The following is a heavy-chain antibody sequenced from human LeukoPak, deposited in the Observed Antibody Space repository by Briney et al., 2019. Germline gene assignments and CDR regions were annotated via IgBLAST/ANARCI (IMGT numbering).Heavy chain of an antibody. CDR2: IYYSGST. J-gene: IGHJ5*02. CDR1: GGSISSYY. Sequence: SETLPLTCTVSGGSISSYYWSWIRQPPGKGLEWIGYIYYSGSTNYNPSLKSRVTISVDTSKNQFSLKLSSVTAADTAVYYCARGAPSYYDFWSGYYNNWFDPWGQGTLVTVSS. D-gene: IGHD3-3*01. V-gene: IGHV4-59*01. CDR3: ARGAPSYYDFWSGYYNNWFDP.